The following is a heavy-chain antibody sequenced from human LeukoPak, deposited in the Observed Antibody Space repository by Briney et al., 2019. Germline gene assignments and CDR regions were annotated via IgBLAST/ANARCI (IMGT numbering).Heavy chain of an antibody. CDR3: ARDKVPDQLLLWFGGDAFDI. V-gene: IGHV3-7*01. D-gene: IGHD3-10*01. J-gene: IGHJ3*02. CDR2: INQDGSEK. CDR1: GFTFSSYW. Sequence: PGGSLRLSCAASGFTFSSYWMSWVRQAPGKGLEWVANINQDGSEKYYVDSVKGRFTISRDNAKNSLFLQMNSLRADDTAVYYCARDKVPDQLLLWFGGDAFDIWGQGTMVTVSS.